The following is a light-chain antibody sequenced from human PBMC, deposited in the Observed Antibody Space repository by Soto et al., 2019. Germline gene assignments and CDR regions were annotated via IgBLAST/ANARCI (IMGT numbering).Light chain of an antibody. CDR3: QQRSNWPLT. J-gene: IGKJ4*01. V-gene: IGKV3-11*01. CDR1: QSVSSY. Sequence: EIVLTQSPATLSLSLRERATLSCRASQSVSSYLAWYQQKPGQAPRLLIYDASNRATGIPARFSGSGSGTDFTLAISSLEPEDFAVYYCQQRSNWPLTFGGGTKVEI. CDR2: DAS.